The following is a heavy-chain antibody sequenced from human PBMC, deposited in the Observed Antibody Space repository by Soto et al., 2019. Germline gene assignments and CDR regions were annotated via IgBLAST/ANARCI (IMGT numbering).Heavy chain of an antibody. J-gene: IGHJ4*02. V-gene: IGHV3-66*01. D-gene: IGHD3-10*01. Sequence: EVQLVESGGGLVQPGGSLRLSCAASGLTVRTNYMNWVRQAPGKGLEWVSIIYSDGRTYHADSVMGRFTISRVNSRKMLYAYVNSLRNAEGAVYFCARVTRLACDYWGQGNLLT. CDR1: GLTVRTNY. CDR2: IYSDGRT. CDR3: ARVTRLACDY.